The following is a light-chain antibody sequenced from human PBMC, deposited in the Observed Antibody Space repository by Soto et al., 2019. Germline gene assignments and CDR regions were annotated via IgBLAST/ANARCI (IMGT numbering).Light chain of an antibody. CDR3: QQYDTWPSIT. CDR1: QSVLHSSNKKNY. CDR2: GAS. V-gene: IGKV4-1*01. Sequence: DIAMTQSLHSLSVSLRERATINWKPSQSVLHSSNKKNYISWYQQKPGQAPRLLIYGASTRASGVSARFSGSGSGTEYTLTISSLQPEDFAVYYCQQYDTWPSITFGAGTKLDIK. J-gene: IGKJ3*01.